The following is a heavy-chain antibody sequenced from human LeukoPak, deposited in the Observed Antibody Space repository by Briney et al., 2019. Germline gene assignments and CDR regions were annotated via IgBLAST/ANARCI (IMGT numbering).Heavy chain of an antibody. CDR3: ARIRSMSTWSFDY. CDR1: GFNFTNYV. D-gene: IGHD5/OR15-5a*01. J-gene: IGHJ4*02. CDR2: MSGISNTK. Sequence: GGSLRLSCAASGFNFTNYVINWVRQAPGKGLEWVSAMSGISNTKYYADSVKGRFTISRDNSKNTLYLQMNDLRAGDTALYYCARIRSMSTWSFDYWGKEPLVTISS. V-gene: IGHV3-23*01.